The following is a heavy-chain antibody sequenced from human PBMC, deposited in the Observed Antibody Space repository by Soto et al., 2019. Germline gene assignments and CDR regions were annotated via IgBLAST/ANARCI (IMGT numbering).Heavy chain of an antibody. CDR3: ARDLTRMFYYYYYMAV. Sequence: QVELVQSGAEVKKPGASVKGSCKASGYTFTSYARHWVRQAPGQRLEWMGWINVGNGNTKYSQKFQGRVTITRDTSASTPYMELSSLRSEDTAVYYCARDLTRMFYYYYYMAVWGKGTTVTVSS. J-gene: IGHJ6*03. V-gene: IGHV1-3*01. CDR2: INVGNGNT. CDR1: GYTFTSYA. D-gene: IGHD3-10*02.